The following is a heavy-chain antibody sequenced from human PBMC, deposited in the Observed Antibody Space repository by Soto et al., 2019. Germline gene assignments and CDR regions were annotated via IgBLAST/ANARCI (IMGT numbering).Heavy chain of an antibody. Sequence: QVQLQESGPGLVKPSQTLSLTCAISGDSVSSNSAAWNWIRLSPSRGLEWLARPYYRSRWYNDYALFVRSRITVNPDTSKNQFSLQLTSVTPEDTAVYFCAGTTSHQWYYMDVWGKGTTVTVSS. CDR1: GDSVSSNSAA. CDR2: PYYRSRWYN. CDR3: AGTTSHQWYYMDV. V-gene: IGHV6-1*01. D-gene: IGHD1-7*01. J-gene: IGHJ6*03.